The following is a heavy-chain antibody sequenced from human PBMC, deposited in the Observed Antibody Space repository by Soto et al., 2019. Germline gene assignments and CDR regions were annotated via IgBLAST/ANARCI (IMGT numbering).Heavy chain of an antibody. CDR3: AKSYTVGAYYYYGMDV. V-gene: IGHV3-30*18. Sequence: GESLKISCAASGFTFSSYGMHWVRQAPGKGLEWVAVISYDGSNKYYADSVKGRFTISRDNSKNTLYLQMNSLRAEDTAVYYCAKSYTVGAYYYYGMDVWGQGTTVTVSS. CDR2: ISYDGSNK. D-gene: IGHD5-12*01. J-gene: IGHJ6*02. CDR1: GFTFSSYG.